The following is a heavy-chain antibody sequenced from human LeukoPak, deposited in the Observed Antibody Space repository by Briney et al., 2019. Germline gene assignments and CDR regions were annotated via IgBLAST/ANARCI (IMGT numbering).Heavy chain of an antibody. D-gene: IGHD6-13*01. V-gene: IGHV3-23*01. J-gene: IGHJ3*02. CDR2: IRGSGGST. CDR3: AKDILGSSSPDYLDAFDI. CDR1: GFTFSSYA. Sequence: GGSLRLSCAASGFTFSSYAMSWVRQGPGKGLEWVSAIRGSGGSTYHADSVKGRFTISRDNSKNTLYLQMNSLRAEDTAIYYCAKDILGSSSPDYLDAFDIWGQGTMVTVSS.